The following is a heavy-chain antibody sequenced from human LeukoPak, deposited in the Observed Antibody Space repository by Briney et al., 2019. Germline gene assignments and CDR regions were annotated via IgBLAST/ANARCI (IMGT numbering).Heavy chain of an antibody. CDR2: INPSGGST. CDR3: ARDKSGSGYYPVWYFDY. V-gene: IGHV1-46*01. J-gene: IGHJ4*02. Sequence: ASVKVSCKASGYTFTSYYMHWVRQAPGQGLEWMGIINPSGGSTSYAQKFQGRVTMTRDTSTSTVYMELSSLRSEDTAVYYCARDKSGSGYYPVWYFDYWGQETLVTVSS. CDR1: GYTFTSYY. D-gene: IGHD3-22*01.